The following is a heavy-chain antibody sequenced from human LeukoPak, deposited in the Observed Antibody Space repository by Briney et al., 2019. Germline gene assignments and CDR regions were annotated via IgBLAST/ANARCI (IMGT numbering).Heavy chain of an antibody. CDR3: ARSLRQIAARPPWEFDY. Sequence: SETLSLTCTVSGGSISSYYWSWIRQPPGKGLEWIGYIYTSGSTNYNPSLKSRVTISVDTSKNQFSLKLSSVTAADTAVYYCARSLRQIAARPPWEFDYWGQGTLVTVSS. CDR1: GGSISSYY. J-gene: IGHJ4*02. CDR2: IYTSGST. D-gene: IGHD6-6*01. V-gene: IGHV4-4*09.